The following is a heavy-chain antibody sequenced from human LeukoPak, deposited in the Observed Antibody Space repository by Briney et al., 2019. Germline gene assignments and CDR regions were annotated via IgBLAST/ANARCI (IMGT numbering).Heavy chain of an antibody. V-gene: IGHV1-18*01. D-gene: IGHD6-13*01. Sequence: ASVKVSCKASGYTFTSYGISWVRQAPGQGLEWMGWISAYNGNTNYAQKLQGRVTMTTDTSTSTAYMELRSLRSDDTAVYYCARHADSSSWENNYFDYWGQGTLVTVSS. CDR2: ISAYNGNT. CDR1: GYTFTSYG. CDR3: ARHADSSSWENNYFDY. J-gene: IGHJ4*02.